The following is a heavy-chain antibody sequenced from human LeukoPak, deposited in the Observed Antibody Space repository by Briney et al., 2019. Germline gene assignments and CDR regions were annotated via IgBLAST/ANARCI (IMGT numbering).Heavy chain of an antibody. J-gene: IGHJ3*02. Sequence: SETLSLTCAVYGGSFSGYYWSWIRQPPGKGLEWIGEINHSGSTNYNPPLKSRVTISVDTSKNQFSLKLSSVTAADTAVYYCASEGPRLRYFASVAAFDIWGQGTMVTVSS. V-gene: IGHV4-34*01. CDR1: GGSFSGYY. D-gene: IGHD3-9*01. CDR2: INHSGST. CDR3: ASEGPRLRYFASVAAFDI.